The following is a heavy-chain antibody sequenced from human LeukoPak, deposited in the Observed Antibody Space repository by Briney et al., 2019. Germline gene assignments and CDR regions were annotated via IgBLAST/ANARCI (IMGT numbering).Heavy chain of an antibody. D-gene: IGHD6-13*01. CDR3: ARRGIAAAGSKYYFDF. CDR1: GGSISSYY. J-gene: IGHJ4*02. CDR2: IYYSGST. V-gene: IGHV4-59*08. Sequence: SETLSLTCTVSGGSISSYYWSWIRQPPGKGLEWIGYIYYSGSTNYNPSLKSRVTISVDMSKNQFSLKLSSVTAADTAVYYCARRGIAAAGSKYYFDFWGQGTLVTVSS.